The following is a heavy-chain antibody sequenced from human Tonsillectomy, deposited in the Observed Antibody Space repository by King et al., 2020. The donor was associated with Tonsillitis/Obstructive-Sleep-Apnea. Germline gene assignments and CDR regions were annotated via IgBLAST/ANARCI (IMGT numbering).Heavy chain of an antibody. CDR3: ARDSSFQSYNWNDWVSFDI. Sequence: QLVQSGSELKKPGASVKVSCKASGYTFTSYAMNWVRQAPGQGLEWMGWINTNTGNPTYAQGFTGRFVFSLDTSVSTAYLQISSLKAEDTAVYYSARDSSFQSYNWNDWVSFDIWGQGTMVTVSS. CDR1: GYTFTSYA. V-gene: IGHV7-4-1*02. J-gene: IGHJ3*02. CDR2: INTNTGNP. D-gene: IGHD1-20*01.